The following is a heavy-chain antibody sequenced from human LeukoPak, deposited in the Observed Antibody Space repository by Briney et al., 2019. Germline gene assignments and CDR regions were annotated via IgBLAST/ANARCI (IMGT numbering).Heavy chain of an antibody. V-gene: IGHV4-4*07. CDR1: GGSISSYY. D-gene: IGHD2-2*02. CDR2: IYTSGST. CDR3: ARGQYCSSTSCYTEDYYYYMDV. J-gene: IGHJ6*03. Sequence: PSETLSLTCTVSGGSISSYYWSWIRQPAGKGLEWIGRIYTSGSTNYNPSLKSRVTMSVDTSKNQFSLKLSSVTAADTAVYYCARGQYCSSTSCYTEDYYYYMDVWGKGTTVTVSS.